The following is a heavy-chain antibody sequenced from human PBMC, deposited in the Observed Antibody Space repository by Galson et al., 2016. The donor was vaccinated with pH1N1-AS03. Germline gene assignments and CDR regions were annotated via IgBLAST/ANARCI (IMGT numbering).Heavy chain of an antibody. V-gene: IGHV3-7*03. J-gene: IGHJ4*02. D-gene: IGHD2-15*01. CDR1: GFSIREHW. Sequence: SLRLSCAASGFSIREHWMGWFRQAPSKGLEWVTEIKEDGSEKHDVDSVKGRFIISRDNAKNSLYLQMNSLRADDTAVYYCGRVGRGGSPVNYWGQGTLVTVSS. CDR3: GRVGRGGSPVNY. CDR2: IKEDGSEK.